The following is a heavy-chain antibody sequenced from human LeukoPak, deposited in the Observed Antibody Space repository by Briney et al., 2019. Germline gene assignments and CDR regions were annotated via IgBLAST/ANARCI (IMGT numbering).Heavy chain of an antibody. Sequence: PGGSLRLSCAASGFTFSSSPMSWLRQAPGKGLEWVSAISGSGGGTYYADSVKGRFTISRDNSKNTLYLQMNSLRAEDTAVYYCAKHRGDVSGWYWGQGTLVTVLS. CDR1: GFTFSSSP. CDR3: AKHRGDVSGWY. J-gene: IGHJ4*02. CDR2: ISGSGGGT. V-gene: IGHV3-23*01. D-gene: IGHD6-19*01.